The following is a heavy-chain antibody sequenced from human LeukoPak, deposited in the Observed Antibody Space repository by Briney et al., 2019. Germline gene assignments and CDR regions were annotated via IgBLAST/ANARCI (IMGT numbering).Heavy chain of an antibody. Sequence: GGSLRLSRAASGFTFSSYWMSWVRQAPGKGLEWVANIEQDGSEKYYVDSVKGRFTISRDNAKNSLYLQMNSLRAEDTAVYYCARDSVAAKKYYYYYGMDVWGQGTTVTVSS. V-gene: IGHV3-7*01. CDR1: GFTFSSYW. CDR3: ARDSVAAKKYYYYYGMDV. CDR2: IEQDGSEK. J-gene: IGHJ6*02. D-gene: IGHD2-15*01.